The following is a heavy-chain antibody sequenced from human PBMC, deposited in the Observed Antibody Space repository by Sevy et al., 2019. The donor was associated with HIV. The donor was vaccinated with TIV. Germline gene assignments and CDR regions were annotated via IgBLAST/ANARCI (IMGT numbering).Heavy chain of an antibody. D-gene: IGHD3-22*01. V-gene: IGHV3-7*01. CDR3: AREGNYYDSSGYFVYFDY. CDR2: IKQDGSEK. J-gene: IGHJ4*02. CDR1: RFTFSSYW. Sequence: GGSLRLSCAASRFTFSSYWMSWVRQAPGKGLEWVANIKQDGSEKYYVDSVKGRFTISRDNAKNSLYLQMNSLRAEDTAVYYCAREGNYYDSSGYFVYFDYWGQGTLVTVSS.